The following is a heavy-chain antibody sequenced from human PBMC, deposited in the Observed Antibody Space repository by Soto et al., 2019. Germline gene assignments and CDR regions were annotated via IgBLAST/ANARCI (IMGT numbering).Heavy chain of an antibody. V-gene: IGHV4-4*07. D-gene: IGHD3-9*01. J-gene: IGHJ4*02. Sequence: PSETLSLTCTVSGGSISSYYWRWIRQPAGKGLEWIGRIYTSGSTNYNPSLKSRVTMSVDTSKNQFSLKLSSVTAADTAVYYCARDGYYDILTGYSYFDYWGQGTLVTVSS. CDR2: IYTSGST. CDR3: ARDGYYDILTGYSYFDY. CDR1: GGSISSYY.